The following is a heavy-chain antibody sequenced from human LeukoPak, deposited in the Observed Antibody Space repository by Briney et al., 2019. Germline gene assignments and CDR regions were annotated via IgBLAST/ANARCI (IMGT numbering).Heavy chain of an antibody. CDR2: IRQDDSEK. J-gene: IGHJ4*02. CDR1: GFTFSYYW. Sequence: GGSLRLSCSASGFTFSYYWMMWVRQAPGKGLEWVGNIRQDDSEKNYVDSVKGRFTISRDNAKSSLYLQMNSLRAEDTAIYYCATDRKAGTWDPRFNYWGQGTLATVSS. D-gene: IGHD1-7*01. V-gene: IGHV3-7*01. CDR3: ATDRKAGTWDPRFNY.